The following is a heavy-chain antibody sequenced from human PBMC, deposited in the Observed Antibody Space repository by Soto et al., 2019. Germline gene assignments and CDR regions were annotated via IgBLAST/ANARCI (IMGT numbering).Heavy chain of an antibody. CDR2: MNPNSGNT. Sequence: QVQLVQSGAEVKKPGASVKVSCKASGYTFTSHDINWVRQATGQGLEWMGWMNPNSGNTGYAQKFRGRVTMTRNTSINTAYMELSSLRSEDTAVYYCARWDYGDYARFDYWGQGTLVTVSS. CDR1: GYTFTSHD. J-gene: IGHJ4*02. CDR3: ARWDYGDYARFDY. D-gene: IGHD4-17*01. V-gene: IGHV1-8*01.